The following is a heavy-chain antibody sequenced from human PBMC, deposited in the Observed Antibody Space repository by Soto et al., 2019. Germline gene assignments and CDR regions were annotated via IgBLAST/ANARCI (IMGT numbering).Heavy chain of an antibody. CDR1: GYSFTSYW. D-gene: IGHD2-2*01. CDR2: IDPSDSYT. V-gene: IGHV5-10-1*01. J-gene: IGHJ6*02. CDR3: ARHERGSIVVVPAAAYYGMDV. Sequence: GESLKISCKVSGYSFTSYWISWVRQMPGKGLEWMGRIDPSDSYTNYSPSFQGHVTIPADKSISTAHLQWSSLKASDTAMYYCARHERGSIVVVPAAAYYGMDVWGQGTTVTVSS.